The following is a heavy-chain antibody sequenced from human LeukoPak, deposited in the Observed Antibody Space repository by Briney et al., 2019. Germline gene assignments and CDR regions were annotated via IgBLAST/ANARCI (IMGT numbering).Heavy chain of an antibody. V-gene: IGHV1-69*13. D-gene: IGHD1-1*01. Sequence: ASVKVSCTASGYTFTSYYMHWVRQAPGQGLEWMGGIIPIFGTANYAQKFQGRVTITADESTSTAYMELSSLRSEDTAVYYCARVGTEKKDYFDYWGQGTLVTVSS. CDR1: GYTFTSYY. CDR2: IIPIFGTA. CDR3: ARVGTEKKDYFDY. J-gene: IGHJ4*02.